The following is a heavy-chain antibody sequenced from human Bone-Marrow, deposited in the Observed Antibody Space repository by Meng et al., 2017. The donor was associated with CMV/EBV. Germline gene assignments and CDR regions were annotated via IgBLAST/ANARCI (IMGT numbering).Heavy chain of an antibody. D-gene: IGHD5-12*01. Sequence: SVKVSCKASGGTFSSYAISWVRQAPGQGLEWMGGIIPIFGTANYAQKFQGRVTITTDESTSTAYMELSSLRSEDTAVYYCARGVATIRGYYYYGMDVWGQGTTVTCSS. CDR3: ARGVATIRGYYYYGMDV. V-gene: IGHV1-69*05. J-gene: IGHJ6*01. CDR1: GGTFSSYA. CDR2: IIPIFGTA.